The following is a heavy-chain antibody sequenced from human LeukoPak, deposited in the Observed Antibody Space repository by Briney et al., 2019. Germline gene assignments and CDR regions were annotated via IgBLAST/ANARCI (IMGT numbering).Heavy chain of an antibody. CDR3: ARGIAAAGTSSFDY. J-gene: IGHJ4*02. CDR2: IGPSVSAT. CDR1: GFTFSSYS. D-gene: IGHD6-13*01. V-gene: IGHV3-48*02. Sequence: GGSLRLSCAASGFTFSSYSMNWVRQAPGKGLEWVSYIGPSVSATYYADSVKGRFTISRDNAKNSLSLQMNSQRDEDTAVYYCARGIAAAGTSSFDYWGQGTVVTVSS.